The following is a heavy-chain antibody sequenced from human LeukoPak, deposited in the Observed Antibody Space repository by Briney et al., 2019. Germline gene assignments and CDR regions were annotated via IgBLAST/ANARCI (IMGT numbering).Heavy chain of an antibody. Sequence: SGGSLRLSCAASGFTFSSYSMNWVRQAPGKGLEWVSYISTGSSIINYADSVKGRFTISRDNAKNSLYLQMNSLRAEDTAIYYCAKLFESGTYNNFFHYWGQGTLVTVFS. CDR1: GFTFSSYS. J-gene: IGHJ4*02. V-gene: IGHV3-48*01. CDR2: ISTGSSII. D-gene: IGHD3-10*01. CDR3: AKLFESGTYNNFFHY.